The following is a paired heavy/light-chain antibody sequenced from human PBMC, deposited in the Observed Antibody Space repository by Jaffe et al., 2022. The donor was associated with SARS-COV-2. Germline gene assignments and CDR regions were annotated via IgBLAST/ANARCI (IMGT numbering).Heavy chain of an antibody. Sequence: EVQLVESGGDLVQPGRSLRLSCTASGFTLGDYPMSWFRQAPGKGLEWVGFIRSKAYGGTTEYAASVKGRFTISRDDSKSIAYLQMNSLKTEDTAVYYCARDNSVWYLEYYFDYWGQGSLVTVSS. CDR1: GFTLGDYP. V-gene: IGHV3-49*03. CDR3: ARDNSVWYLEYYFDY. D-gene: IGHD6-19*01. CDR2: IRSKAYGGTT. J-gene: IGHJ4*02.
Light chain of an antibody. CDR2: ENN. CDR1: SSNIGNNH. Sequence: QSVLTQPPSVSAAPGQKVTISCSGSSSNIGNNHVSWYQQLPGTAPKLLIYENNKRPSGIRDRISGSKSGSSATLGIAGLQTGDEADYYCGTWDSSLGAWVFGGGTKVTVL. V-gene: IGLV1-51*02. J-gene: IGLJ3*02. CDR3: GTWDSSLGAWV.